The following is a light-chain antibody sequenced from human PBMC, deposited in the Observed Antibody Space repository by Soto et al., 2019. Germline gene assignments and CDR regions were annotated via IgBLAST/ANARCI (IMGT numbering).Light chain of an antibody. CDR1: QSVRNN. CDR2: DAS. V-gene: IGKV3-15*01. Sequence: EIVMTQSPGTLSVSPGERVTLSCRASQSVRNNLAWYQQKPGQGPRLLIYDASTRATGIPARFSGSGSGTEFTLTISSLQSEDFAVYYCQQYNSWPLAFGGGTKVDIK. CDR3: QQYNSWPLA. J-gene: IGKJ4*01.